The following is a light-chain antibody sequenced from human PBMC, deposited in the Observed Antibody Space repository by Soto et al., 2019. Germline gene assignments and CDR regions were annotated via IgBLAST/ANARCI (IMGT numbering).Light chain of an antibody. CDR1: QSISSW. J-gene: IGKJ1*01. CDR3: QQYNSYSWT. V-gene: IGKV1-5*03. Sequence: DIQMTQSPSTLSASVGDRVTITCRASQSISSWLAWYQQKPGKAPKLLIYMASGLERGVPSRFSGSGSGTEFTLTISSLQPDDFARYYCQQYNSYSWTFGQGTKVEIK. CDR2: MAS.